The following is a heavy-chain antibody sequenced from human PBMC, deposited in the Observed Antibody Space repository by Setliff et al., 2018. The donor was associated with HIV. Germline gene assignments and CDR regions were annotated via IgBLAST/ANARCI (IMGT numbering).Heavy chain of an antibody. Sequence: ASVKVSCKASGGTFSNYAISWVRQAPGQGLEWMGWISTYNGNTNYAPKLQGRVTMTTDTSTSTAYMELRSLTSDDTAVYYCARSRYSSSSGDYWGQGTLVTVSS. CDR1: GGTFSNYA. V-gene: IGHV1-18*01. D-gene: IGHD6-6*01. CDR2: ISTYNGNT. CDR3: ARSRYSSSSGDY. J-gene: IGHJ4*02.